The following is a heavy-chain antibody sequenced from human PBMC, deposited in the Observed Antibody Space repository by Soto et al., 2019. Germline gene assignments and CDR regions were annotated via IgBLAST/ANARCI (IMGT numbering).Heavy chain of an antibody. CDR2: IYWDDDK. CDR3: ARRLVAARPFDY. Sequence: VSGPTLVNPTQTLTLTCTFSGFSLSTSGVGVAWIRQPPGKALEWLALIYWDDDKRYSPSLKSRLTITRDTSKNQVILTMTNMDPVDTATYYCARRLVAARPFDYWGQGTLVTVS. V-gene: IGHV2-5*02. J-gene: IGHJ4*02. D-gene: IGHD6-6*01. CDR1: GFSLSTSGVG.